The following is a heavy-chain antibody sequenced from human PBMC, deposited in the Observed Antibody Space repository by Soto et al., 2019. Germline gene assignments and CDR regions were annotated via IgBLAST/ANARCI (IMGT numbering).Heavy chain of an antibody. CDR3: ARVVGYYYYGMDV. CDR1: GGTFSSYA. J-gene: IGHJ6*02. D-gene: IGHD2-21*01. Sequence: QVQLVQSGAEVKKPGSSVKVSCKASGGTFSSYAISWVRQAPGQGLEWMGWINPNSGGTNYAQKFQGRVTMTRDTSISTAYMELSRLRSDDTAVYYCARVVGYYYYGMDVWGQGTTVTVSS. V-gene: IGHV1-2*02. CDR2: INPNSGGT.